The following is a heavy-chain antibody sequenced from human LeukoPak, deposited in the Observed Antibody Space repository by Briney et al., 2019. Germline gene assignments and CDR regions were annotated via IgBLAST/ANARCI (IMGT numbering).Heavy chain of an antibody. J-gene: IGHJ2*01. CDR2: IHHGGRT. D-gene: IGHD3-10*01. CDR1: SGSLSGYY. V-gene: IGHV4-34*01. CDR3: ARHGDWYFAL. Sequence: SETLSLTCAVYSGSLSGYYWSWLRQPPGKGLEWIGEIHHGGRTKYHPALKSRVTISVDTPNNQFSLKLSSMTAADTAVYYCARHGDWYFALWGPGTLVTVSS.